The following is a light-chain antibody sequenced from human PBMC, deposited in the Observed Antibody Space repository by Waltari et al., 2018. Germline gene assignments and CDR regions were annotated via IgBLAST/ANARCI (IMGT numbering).Light chain of an antibody. Sequence: DVGLTQSPFSLPVTLGQPASISCRSSQTLVYTDGISYLNWFHQRPGQAPRRLIYKVSNRDSGVPDRFSCSGSGTDFTLMISSVEADDVGVYFCMQATHWPVTFGQGTRLEIK. J-gene: IGKJ5*01. CDR1: QTLVYTDGISY. CDR3: MQATHWPVT. CDR2: KVS. V-gene: IGKV2-30*01.